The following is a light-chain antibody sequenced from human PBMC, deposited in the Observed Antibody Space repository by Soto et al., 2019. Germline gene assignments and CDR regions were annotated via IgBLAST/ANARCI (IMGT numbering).Light chain of an antibody. CDR3: AAWDDSLSGVV. V-gene: IGLV1-47*01. CDR1: SSNIGSNY. Sequence: QLVLTQPPSASGTPGQRVTISCSGSSSNIGSNYVYWYQQLPGTAPKLLIYRNNQRPSWVPDRFSGSKSGPSASLAISGLRSEDEADYYCAAWDDSLSGVVFGGGTKLTVL. J-gene: IGLJ2*01. CDR2: RNN.